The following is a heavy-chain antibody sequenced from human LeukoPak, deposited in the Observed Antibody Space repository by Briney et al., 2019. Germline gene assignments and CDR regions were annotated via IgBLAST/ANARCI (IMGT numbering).Heavy chain of an antibody. Sequence: ASVKVSCKASGYTFTSYDINWVRQATGQGLEWMGWMNPNSGNTGYAQKFQGRVTMTRNTSISTAYMELSSLRSEDTAVYYCALRGGSSSTSSHYYYYMDVWGKGTTVTVSS. CDR2: MNPNSGNT. V-gene: IGHV1-8*01. D-gene: IGHD2-2*01. CDR3: ALRGGSSSTSSHYYYYMDV. J-gene: IGHJ6*03. CDR1: GYTFTSYD.